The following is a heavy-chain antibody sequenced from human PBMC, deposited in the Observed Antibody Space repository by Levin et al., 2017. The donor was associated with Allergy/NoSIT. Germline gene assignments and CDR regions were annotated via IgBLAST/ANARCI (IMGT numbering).Heavy chain of an antibody. J-gene: IGHJ5*02. CDR2: INYSGST. CDR3: ARDSSTWYGNWFDP. CDR1: SYSISSGYH. Sequence: SQTLSLTCTVSSYSISSGYHWAWIRQSPGKGLEWVGSINYSGSTYYNPSLRSRVTMSVDTSKNQFSLTLSSVTATDTALYYCARDSSTWYGNWFDPWGQGTLVTVSS. V-gene: IGHV4-38-2*02. D-gene: IGHD6-13*01.